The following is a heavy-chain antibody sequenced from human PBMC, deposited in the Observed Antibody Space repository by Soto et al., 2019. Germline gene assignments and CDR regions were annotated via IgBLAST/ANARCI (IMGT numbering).Heavy chain of an antibody. CDR2: MSGSSSTT. J-gene: IGHJ4*02. CDR1: GLTFSNYA. CDR3: AKNQELEPPTVIDL. D-gene: IGHD1-1*01. V-gene: IGHV3-23*01. Sequence: EVRLLESGGGLVKPGGSLRLSCATSGLTFSNYAMSWVRQAPGGGLGRVSSMSGSSSTTYYADSVRDRFTISRDRSKNTLYLQMSRLRAEDTALDYCAKNQELEPPTVIDLWGQGTLVTVSS.